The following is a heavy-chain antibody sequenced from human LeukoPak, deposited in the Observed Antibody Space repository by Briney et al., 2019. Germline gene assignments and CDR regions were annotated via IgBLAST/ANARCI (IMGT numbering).Heavy chain of an antibody. D-gene: IGHD3-3*01. CDR1: GFTFSSYA. CDR2: ISGSGGST. J-gene: IGHJ4*02. CDR3: AKARDTIFGVVIIEDLDY. V-gene: IGHV3-23*01. Sequence: PGGSLRLSCAASGFTFSSYAMSWVRQAPGKGLEWVSAISGSGGSTYYADSVKGRFTISRDNSKNTLYLQMNSLRAEDTAVYYCAKARDTIFGVVIIEDLDYWGQGTLVTVSS.